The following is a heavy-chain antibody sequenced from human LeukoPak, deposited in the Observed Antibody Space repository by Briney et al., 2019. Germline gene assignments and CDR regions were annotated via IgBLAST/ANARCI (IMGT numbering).Heavy chain of an antibody. CDR1: GYSISSGYY. V-gene: IGHV4-38-2*02. CDR3: ARAHYYGSGSYSDAFDI. D-gene: IGHD3-10*01. Sequence: PSETLSLTCTVSGYSISSGYYWAWLRQSPGKGLEWIGNVYHDGRTYYNPSLKSRVTISVDTSKNQFSLKLSSVTAADTAVYYCARAHYYGSGSYSDAFDIWGQGTMVTVSS. CDR2: VYHDGRT. J-gene: IGHJ3*02.